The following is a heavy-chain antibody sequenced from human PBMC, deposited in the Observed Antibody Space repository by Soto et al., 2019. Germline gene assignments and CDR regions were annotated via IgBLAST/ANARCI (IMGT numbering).Heavy chain of an antibody. D-gene: IGHD4-17*01. Sequence: EVQLLESGGGLVQPGGSLRLSCAASGFTFSVFAMSWVRQAPGKGLELVSTISGRGENTYYADSVKGRFTISRDKSKNTMNVQLNSLRGEDTAVYYCAKDRGAGDYGVNAVDIWGQGTMVTVAS. CDR1: GFTFSVFA. CDR2: ISGRGENT. V-gene: IGHV3-23*01. CDR3: AKDRGAGDYGVNAVDI. J-gene: IGHJ3*02.